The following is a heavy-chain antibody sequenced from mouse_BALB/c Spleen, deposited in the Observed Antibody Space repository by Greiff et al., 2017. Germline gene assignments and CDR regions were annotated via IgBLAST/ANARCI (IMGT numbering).Heavy chain of an antibody. V-gene: IGHV1S81*02. D-gene: IGHD1-1*01. CDR1: GYTFTSYY. Sequence: VKVVESGAELVKPGASVKLSCKASGYTFTSYYMYWVKQRPGQGLEWIGEINPSNGGTNFNEKFKSKATLTVDKSSSTAYMQLSSLTSEDSAVYYCTRRGYGSSWFAYWGQGTLVTVSA. CDR2: INPSNGGT. J-gene: IGHJ3*01. CDR3: TRRGYGSSWFAY.